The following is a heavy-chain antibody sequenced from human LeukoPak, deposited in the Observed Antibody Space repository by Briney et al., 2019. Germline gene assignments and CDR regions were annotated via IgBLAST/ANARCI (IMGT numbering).Heavy chain of an antibody. CDR3: ARGIIYSSGWSPFDY. J-gene: IGHJ4*02. CDR2: SNHSGST. V-gene: IGHV4-34*01. CDR1: GGSSSGYY. Sequence: PSETLSLTCAVYGGSSSGYYWSWIRQPPGKGLEWIGESNHSGSTNYNPSLKSRVTISVDTSKNQFSLKLSSVTAADTAVYYCARGIIYSSGWSPFDYWGQGTLVTVSS. D-gene: IGHD6-19*01.